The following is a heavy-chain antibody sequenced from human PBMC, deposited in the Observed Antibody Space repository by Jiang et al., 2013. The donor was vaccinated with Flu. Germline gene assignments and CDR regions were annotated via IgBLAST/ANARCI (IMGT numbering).Heavy chain of an antibody. CDR3: ARDNADDWYYDL. V-gene: IGHV3-33*01. Sequence: VQLVESGGGAVQPGRSLRLSCAASGFTFSSYGMHWVRQAPGKGLEWVAIIWFDGSNKYYGDSVKGRFTISRDNSKNTLYLQMNSLRAEDTAIYYCARDNADDWYYDLWGRG. J-gene: IGHJ2*01. CDR1: GFTFSSYG. CDR2: IWFDGSNK.